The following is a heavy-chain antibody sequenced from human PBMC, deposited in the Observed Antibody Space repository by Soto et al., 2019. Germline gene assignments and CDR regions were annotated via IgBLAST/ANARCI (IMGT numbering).Heavy chain of an antibody. Sequence: QVQLVESGGGVVQPGRSLRLSCAASGFTFSSYAMHWVRQAPGKGLEWVAVISYDGSNKYYADSVEGRFTISRDNSKNSLYLQMNSLREEDTGVYYCARERRRGTAMVLPVGMEVWCQGTTVTVSS. CDR3: ARERRRGTAMVLPVGMEV. V-gene: IGHV3-30-3*01. CDR2: ISYDGSNK. CDR1: GFTFSSYA. J-gene: IGHJ6*02. D-gene: IGHD5-18*01.